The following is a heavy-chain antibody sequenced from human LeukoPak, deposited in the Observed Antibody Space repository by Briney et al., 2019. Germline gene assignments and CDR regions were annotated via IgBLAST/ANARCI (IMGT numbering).Heavy chain of an antibody. V-gene: IGHV3-30*02. CDR2: IRYDGSNK. CDR3: ARDLYGTGGGLVMLGYFHTEV. CDR1: GFAFSSYG. J-gene: IGHJ6*03. Sequence: GGSLRLSCAASGFAFSSYGMHWVRQAPGKGLEWVAFIRYDGSNKYYADSVKGRFTISRDNSKNTLYLQMNSLRAEDTAVYYCARDLYGTGGGLVMLGYFHTEVWGKGTTVTVSS. D-gene: IGHD3/OR15-3a*01.